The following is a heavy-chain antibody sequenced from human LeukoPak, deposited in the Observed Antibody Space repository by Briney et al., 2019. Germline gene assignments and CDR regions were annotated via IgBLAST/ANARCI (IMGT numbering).Heavy chain of an antibody. D-gene: IGHD2-2*01. J-gene: IGHJ5*02. CDR3: ARDARHRYCSSSSCYRGWLDP. CDR1: GYTFTGYY. V-gene: IGHV1-2*02. CDR2: INPNSGGT. Sequence: ASVKVSCKASGYTFTGYYMHWVRQAPGQGLEWMGWINPNSGGTNYAQKFQGRVTITADESTSTAYMELSSLRSEDTAVYYCARDARHRYCSSSSCYRGWLDPWGQGTPVTVSS.